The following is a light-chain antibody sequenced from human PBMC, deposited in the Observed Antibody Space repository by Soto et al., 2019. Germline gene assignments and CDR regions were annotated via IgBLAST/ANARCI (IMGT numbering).Light chain of an antibody. CDR1: NSDVGRYKF. V-gene: IGLV2-8*01. CDR2: EVT. Sequence: QSVLTQPLSASGSPGQSLTMSCTGTNSDVGRYKFVSWYQQHPGKAPKLIIYEVTQRPSGVPDRFSASKSGNTASLTVSGLQAEDEADYYGSSYAGSKMGVFGTGTNVTVL. CDR3: SSYAGSKMGV. J-gene: IGLJ1*01.